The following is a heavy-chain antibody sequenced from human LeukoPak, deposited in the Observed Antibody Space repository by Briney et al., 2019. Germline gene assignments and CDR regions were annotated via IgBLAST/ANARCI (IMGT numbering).Heavy chain of an antibody. CDR1: GGSFSGYY. J-gene: IGHJ4*02. CDR2: INHSGST. D-gene: IGHD3-22*01. CDR3: ARGPNYDSSGYYLFDY. V-gene: IGHV4-34*01. Sequence: ASETLPLTCAVYGGSFSGYYWSWIRQPPGKGLEWIGEINHSGSTNYNPSLKSRVTISVDTSKNQFSLKLSSVTAADTAVYYCARGPNYDSSGYYLFDYWGQGTLVTVSS.